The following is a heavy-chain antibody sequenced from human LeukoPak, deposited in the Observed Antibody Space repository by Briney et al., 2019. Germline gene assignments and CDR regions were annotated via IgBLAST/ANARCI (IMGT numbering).Heavy chain of an antibody. CDR3: ASHVDTAMVNGAPADFDY. J-gene: IGHJ4*02. V-gene: IGHV3-7*03. CDR2: IKEDGSIQ. D-gene: IGHD5-18*01. Sequence: GGSLRLSCVASGFTFSSYWMTWVRQAPGKGLEWLANIKEDGSIQYYLDSVRGRFTISRDNAKTSVYLQLNSLRADDTAVYYCASHVDTAMVNGAPADFDYWGQGTLVTVSS. CDR1: GFTFSSYW.